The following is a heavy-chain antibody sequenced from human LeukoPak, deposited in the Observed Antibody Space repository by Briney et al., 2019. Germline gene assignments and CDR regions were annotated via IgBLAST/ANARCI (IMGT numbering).Heavy chain of an antibody. Sequence: PGGSLRLSCAASGFTFSSYGMHWVRQAPGKGLEWVAVIWYDGSNKYYADSVKGRFTISRDNSKNTPYLQMNSLRAEDTAVYYCARGGILELRAKYLDYWGQGTLVTVSS. CDR1: GFTFSSYG. D-gene: IGHD1-7*01. CDR3: ARGGILELRAKYLDY. V-gene: IGHV3-33*01. CDR2: IWYDGSNK. J-gene: IGHJ4*02.